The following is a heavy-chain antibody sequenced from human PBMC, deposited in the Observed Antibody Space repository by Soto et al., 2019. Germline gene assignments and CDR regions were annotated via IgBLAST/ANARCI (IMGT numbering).Heavy chain of an antibody. Sequence: GGSLRLSCAVSGFTFSSYEMNWVRQAPGKGLEWVSYIGTSGKTIYYADSVRGRFTISRDNAKNSLYLQMNSLRAEDTAVYFCARDPAIYSGKFDCGLDVWGRGTTVTVSS. D-gene: IGHD4-4*01. CDR2: IGTSGKTI. CDR3: ARDPAIYSGKFDCGLDV. J-gene: IGHJ6*02. CDR1: GFTFSSYE. V-gene: IGHV3-48*03.